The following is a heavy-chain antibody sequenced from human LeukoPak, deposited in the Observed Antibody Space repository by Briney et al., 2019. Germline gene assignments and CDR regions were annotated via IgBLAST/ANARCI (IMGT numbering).Heavy chain of an antibody. CDR1: GFTFSDYS. Sequence: GGSLRLSCTASGFTFSDYSMDWVRQAPGKGLEWVGRSRNGAQSYTADYAASLKGRFTISRDDSKSSMFLQIDSLRTEDTAVFFWGGPGSAYGALHYFASGAQEPLVPVSS. CDR3: GGPGSAYGALHYFAS. V-gene: IGHV3-72*01. J-gene: IGHJ4*02. CDR2: SRNGAQSYTA. D-gene: IGHD4/OR15-4a*01.